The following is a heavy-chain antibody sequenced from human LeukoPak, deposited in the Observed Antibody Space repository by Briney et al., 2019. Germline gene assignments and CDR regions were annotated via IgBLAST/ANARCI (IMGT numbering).Heavy chain of an antibody. CDR1: GFSFSNYG. CDR2: IRYDGSQK. Sequence: GGSLRLSCAASGFSFSNYGMHWVRQAPGKGLEWVAYIRYDGSQKYYGDSVKGRFTVSRDNSKNTVYLQMNSLRDEDTAVYYCARDLLSLPHKYFDSWGQGTLVTVSS. V-gene: IGHV3-30*02. J-gene: IGHJ4*02. D-gene: IGHD3-16*01. CDR3: ARDLLSLPHKYFDS.